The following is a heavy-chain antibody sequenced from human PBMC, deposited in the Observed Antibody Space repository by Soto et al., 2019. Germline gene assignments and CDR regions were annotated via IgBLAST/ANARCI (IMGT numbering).Heavy chain of an antibody. CDR3: VRDSLMRTS. V-gene: IGHV3-21*01. J-gene: IGHJ5*01. CDR1: GFTFSSYM. Sequence: GGSLRLSCAGPGFTFSSYMMNCVRQAPGKGLEWVASISSGSSYIYYPDALKARFTISRDDAKSSVYLQMNSLRDEDTAVYYCVRDSLMRTSWG. CDR2: ISSGSSYI.